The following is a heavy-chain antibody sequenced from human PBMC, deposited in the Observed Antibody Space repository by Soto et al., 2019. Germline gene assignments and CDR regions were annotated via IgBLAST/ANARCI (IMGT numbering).Heavy chain of an antibody. CDR2: INPSGGST. D-gene: IGHD3-16*01. J-gene: IGHJ6*02. CDR3: ASRFSGQSRYYYGMDV. Sequence: ASVKVSWKASGYTFTSYYMHWVRQAPGQGLEWMGIINPSGGSTSYAQKFQGRVTMTRDTSTSTVYMELSSLRSEDTAVYYCASRFSGQSRYYYGMDVWGQGTTVTVSS. V-gene: IGHV1-46*01. CDR1: GYTFTSYY.